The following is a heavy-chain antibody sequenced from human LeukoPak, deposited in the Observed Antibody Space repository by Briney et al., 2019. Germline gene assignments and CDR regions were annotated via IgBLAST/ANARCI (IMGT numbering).Heavy chain of an antibody. CDR3: ARERGYDFWSGYYRYYYMDV. J-gene: IGHJ6*03. Sequence: PVGSLRLSCAASGFTFSSYEMNWVRQAPGKGLEWVSYISSSGSTIYYADSVKGRFTISRDNAKNSLYLQMNSLRAEDTAVYYCARERGYDFWSGYYRYYYMDVWGKGTTVTVSS. CDR2: ISSSGSTI. V-gene: IGHV3-48*03. CDR1: GFTFSSYE. D-gene: IGHD3-3*01.